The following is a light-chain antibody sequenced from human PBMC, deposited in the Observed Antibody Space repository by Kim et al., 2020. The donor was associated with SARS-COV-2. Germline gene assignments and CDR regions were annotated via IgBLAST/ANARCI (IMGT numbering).Light chain of an antibody. J-gene: IGLJ2*01. Sequence: PGKTARTTCGGNNIGSKSVHWYQQKPGQAPVLVIYYDSDRPSGIPERFSGSNSGNTATLTISRVEAGDEADYYCQVWDSSSDHPRVFGGGTQLTVL. CDR1: NIGSKS. V-gene: IGLV3-21*04. CDR3: QVWDSSSDHPRV. CDR2: YDS.